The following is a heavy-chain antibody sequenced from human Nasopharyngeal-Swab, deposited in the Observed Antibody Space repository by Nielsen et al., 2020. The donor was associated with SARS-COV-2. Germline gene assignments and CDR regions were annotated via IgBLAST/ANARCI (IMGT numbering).Heavy chain of an antibody. CDR2: IYYSGST. V-gene: IGHV4-59*12. CDR1: GGSISSYY. J-gene: IGHJ6*02. Sequence: SETLSLTCTVSGGSISSYYWSWIRQPPGKGLEWIGYIYYSGSTNYNPSLKSRVTISVDTSKNQVSLNLSSVTAADTAVYHCARDYRGAGYYYYGMDVWGQGTTVTVSS. D-gene: IGHD1-26*01. CDR3: ARDYRGAGYYYYGMDV.